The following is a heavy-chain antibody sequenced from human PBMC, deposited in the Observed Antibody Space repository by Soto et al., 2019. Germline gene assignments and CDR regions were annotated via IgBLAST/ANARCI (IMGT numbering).Heavy chain of an antibody. D-gene: IGHD1-26*01. Sequence: PSETLSLTCTVSGCSISSSSYYWGWLRQPPGKGLEWIGSIYYSGSTYYNPSLKSRVTISVDTSKNQFSLKLSSVTAADTAVYYCARQDSGSYYYYYYYGMDVWGQGTTVT. CDR1: GCSISSSSYY. J-gene: IGHJ6*02. CDR3: ARQDSGSYYYYYYYGMDV. V-gene: IGHV4-39*01. CDR2: IYYSGST.